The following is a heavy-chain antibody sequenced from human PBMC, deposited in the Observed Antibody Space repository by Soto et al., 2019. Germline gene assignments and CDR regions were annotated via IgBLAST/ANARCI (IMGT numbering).Heavy chain of an antibody. CDR1: GYTFTSYY. CDR3: ARDASIVVVTAIFRFDP. D-gene: IGHD2-21*02. J-gene: IGHJ5*02. CDR2: INPSGGST. Sequence: ASVKVSCKASGYTFTSYYMHWVRQAPGQGLEWMGIINPSGGSTSYAQKFQGRVTMTRDMSTSTVYMELSSLRSEDTAVYYCARDASIVVVTAIFRFDPWGQGTLVTVSS. V-gene: IGHV1-46*01.